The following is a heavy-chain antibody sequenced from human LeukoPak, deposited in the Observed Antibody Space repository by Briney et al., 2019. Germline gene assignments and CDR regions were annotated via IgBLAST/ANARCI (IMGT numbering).Heavy chain of an antibody. J-gene: IGHJ3*02. CDR1: GGSFSGYY. CDR3: ATHTMIVVDDAFDI. V-gene: IGHV4-34*01. D-gene: IGHD3-22*01. CDR2: INHSGST. Sequence: SETLSLTCAVYGGSFSGYYWSWIRQPPGEGLEWIGEINHSGSTNYNPSLKSRVTISVDTSKNQFSLKLSSVTAADTAVYYCATHTMIVVDDAFDIWGQGTMVTVSS.